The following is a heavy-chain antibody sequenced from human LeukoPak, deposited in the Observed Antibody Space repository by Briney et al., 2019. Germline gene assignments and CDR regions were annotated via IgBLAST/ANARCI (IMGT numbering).Heavy chain of an antibody. CDR2: IYHSGST. Sequence: PSETLSLTCAVPGYSISSGYYWGWIRQPPGKGLEWIGSIYHSGSTYYNPSLKSRVTISVDTSKNQFSLKLSSVTAADTAVYYCARDCTNGVCLDYWGQGTLVTVSS. D-gene: IGHD2-8*01. CDR3: ARDCTNGVCLDY. J-gene: IGHJ4*02. V-gene: IGHV4-38-2*02. CDR1: GYSISSGYY.